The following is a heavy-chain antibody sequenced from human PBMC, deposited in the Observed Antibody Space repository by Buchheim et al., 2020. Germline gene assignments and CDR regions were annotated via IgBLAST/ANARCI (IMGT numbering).Heavy chain of an antibody. V-gene: IGHV1-8*01. CDR1: GYTFTSYD. Sequence: QVQLVQSGAEVKKPGASVKVSCKASGYTFTSYDINWVRQATGQGLEWMGWMNPNSGNTGYAQKFQGRVTMTRNTSISTAYMELSSLRSEDTAVYYCAREDVVVVAASPPRRSYYYYGMDVWGQGTT. CDR3: AREDVVVVAASPPRRSYYYYGMDV. D-gene: IGHD2-15*01. CDR2: MNPNSGNT. J-gene: IGHJ6*02.